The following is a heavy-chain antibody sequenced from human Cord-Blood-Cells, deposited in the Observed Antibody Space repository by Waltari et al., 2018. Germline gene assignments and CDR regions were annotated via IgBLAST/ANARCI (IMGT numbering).Heavy chain of an antibody. Sequence: QMQLLQSGPEVKKPGTSGKVSCKASGFTVTSSAVQWVRPARGQRLEWLGWIVVGSGNTNYAQKFQERVTITRDMSTSTAYMELSSLRSEDTAVYYCAADRVEYPPSDWYFDLWGRGTLVTVSS. CDR3: AADRVEYPPSDWYFDL. V-gene: IGHV1-58*01. D-gene: IGHD6-6*01. CDR1: GFTVTSSA. J-gene: IGHJ2*01. CDR2: IVVGSGNT.